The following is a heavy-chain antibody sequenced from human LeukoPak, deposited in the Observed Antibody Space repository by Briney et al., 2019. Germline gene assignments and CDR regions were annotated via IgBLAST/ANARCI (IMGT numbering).Heavy chain of an antibody. Sequence: SETLSLTCTVSGGSISSGRYYWGWIPQPAGQGLEWSMHSYTSGSTNYNPSLNSRVTVSVDTSKNQFSLKLRSVSAADTAVYYCERDKLRYCSSTSCATRGFDYWGQGTLVTVSS. J-gene: IGHJ4*02. V-gene: IGHV4-61*09. CDR3: ERDKLRYCSSTSCATRGFDY. CDR1: GGSISSGRYY. CDR2: SYTSGST. D-gene: IGHD2-2*01.